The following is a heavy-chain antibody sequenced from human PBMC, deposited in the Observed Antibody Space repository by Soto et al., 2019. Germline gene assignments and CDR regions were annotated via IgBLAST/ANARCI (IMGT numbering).Heavy chain of an antibody. J-gene: IGHJ4*02. CDR1: GYRFNSYG. Sequence: QVQLVQSGAEVKKPGASVKVSCKASGYRFNSYGISWVRQAPGQGLEWMGWISDNNGNTNDAQRLQGRATTTKDTSTSTAYLELRSLRSDDTAVYYCARDWGSGSYRFDYWGQGTLVTVSS. CDR2: ISDNNGNT. CDR3: ARDWGSGSYRFDY. D-gene: IGHD3-10*01. V-gene: IGHV1-18*01.